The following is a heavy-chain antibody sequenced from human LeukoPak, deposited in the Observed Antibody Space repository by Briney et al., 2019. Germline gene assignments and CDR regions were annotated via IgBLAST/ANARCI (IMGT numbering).Heavy chain of an antibody. CDR2: INEDGSEK. CDR3: LSGPGH. V-gene: IGHV3-7*01. Sequence: PGGSLRLSCAASGFTFSSYAMSWVRQAPGKGLEWVANINEDGSEKYYVDSVKGRFTISRDNAKNSLYLQMNILRVEDTAVFYCLSGPGHCGQGTLVTVSS. J-gene: IGHJ4*02. CDR1: GFTFSSYA.